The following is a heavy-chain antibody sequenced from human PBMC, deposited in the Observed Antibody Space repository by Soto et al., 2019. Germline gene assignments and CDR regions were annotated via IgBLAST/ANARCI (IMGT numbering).Heavy chain of an antibody. V-gene: IGHV1-3*01. J-gene: IGHJ6*02. CDR1: GYTFTSYA. Sequence: ASVKVSCKASGYTFTSYAMHCVRQAPGQRLEWMGWINAGNGNTKYSQKFQGRVTITRDTSASTAYMELSSLRSEDTAVYYCASGWVGYSGYDYYYYGMDVWGQGTTVTVSS. CDR2: INAGNGNT. CDR3: ASGWVGYSGYDYYYYGMDV. D-gene: IGHD5-12*01.